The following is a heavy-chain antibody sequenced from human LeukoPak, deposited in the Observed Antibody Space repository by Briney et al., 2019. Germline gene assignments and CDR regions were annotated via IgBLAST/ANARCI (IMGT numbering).Heavy chain of an antibody. J-gene: IGHJ5*02. V-gene: IGHV3-73*01. CDR3: TRYSGSYSNWFDP. CDR2: IRSKANSYAT. D-gene: IGHD1-26*01. CDR1: GFTFSGSA. Sequence: GGSLRLSCAASGFTFSGSAMHWVRQASGKGLEWVGRIRSKANSYATAYAASVKGRFTISRDDSKNTAYLQMNSLKTEDTAVYYCTRYSGSYSNWFDPWGQGTLVTVSS.